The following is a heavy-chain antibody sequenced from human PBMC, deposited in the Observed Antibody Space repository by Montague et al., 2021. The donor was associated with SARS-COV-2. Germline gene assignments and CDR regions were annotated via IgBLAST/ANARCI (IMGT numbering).Heavy chain of an antibody. CDR1: GGSISSYY. J-gene: IGHJ4*02. CDR3: ARGDVEMATIKSGGPFYHFDY. Sequence: SETLSLTCTVSGGSISSYYWSWIRQPPGKGLEWIGYIYYSGCTNYNPSLKSPVTISVDTSKNQFSLKLSSVTAADTAVYYCARGDVEMATIKSGGPFYHFDYWGQGTLVTVSS. V-gene: IGHV4-59*13. D-gene: IGHD5-24*01. CDR2: IYYSGCT.